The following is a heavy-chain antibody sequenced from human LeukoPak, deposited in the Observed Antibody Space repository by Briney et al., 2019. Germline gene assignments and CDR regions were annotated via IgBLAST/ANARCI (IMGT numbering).Heavy chain of an antibody. Sequence: GGSLRPSCEGSGFSFSDDYMSWLRQVPGKGLEWVSYMSSSGSTIFYADSVKGRFNISRDNAKNSLYLQMNSLRVEDTAIYYCVKVAKYYYGSETYYFFEQWGQGTPVTASS. CDR3: VKVAKYYYGSETYYFFEQ. J-gene: IGHJ4*02. V-gene: IGHV3-11*04. D-gene: IGHD3-10*01. CDR1: GFSFSDDY. CDR2: MSSSGSTI.